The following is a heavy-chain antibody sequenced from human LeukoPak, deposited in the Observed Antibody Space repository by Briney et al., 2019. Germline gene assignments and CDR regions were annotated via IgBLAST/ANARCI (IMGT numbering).Heavy chain of an antibody. Sequence: GGSLRLSCVPSGLTASSNYMSWVRQAPGKGLEWVSVTYSGGSTDYADSVKGRFTISRDNSKNTLYLQMNTLRAEDTAAYYCARGWYNSGYYFDYWGQGTLVTVSS. J-gene: IGHJ4*02. CDR1: GLTASSNY. D-gene: IGHD6-19*01. CDR2: TYSGGST. V-gene: IGHV3-66*01. CDR3: ARGWYNSGYYFDY.